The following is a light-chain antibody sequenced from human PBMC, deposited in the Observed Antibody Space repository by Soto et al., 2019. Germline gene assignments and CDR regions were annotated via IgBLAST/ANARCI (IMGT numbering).Light chain of an antibody. CDR3: SSYAGSSNV. Sequence: QSALTQPASVSGSPGQSITISCTGASSDVGGYNYVSWYRQHPGKAPKLMIYEVNKRPSGVPDRFSGSKSGNTASLTVSGLQAEDEADYYCSSYAGSSNVFGTGTKLTVL. J-gene: IGLJ1*01. CDR2: EVN. V-gene: IGLV2-8*01. CDR1: SSDVGGYNY.